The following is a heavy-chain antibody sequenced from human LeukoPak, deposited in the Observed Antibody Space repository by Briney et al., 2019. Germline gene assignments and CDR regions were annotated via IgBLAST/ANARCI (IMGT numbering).Heavy chain of an antibody. J-gene: IGHJ4*02. D-gene: IGHD5-24*01. CDR1: GFTFSSYD. CDR2: IGTAGDT. CDR3: AREGRDGSMGY. V-gene: IGHV3-13*01. Sequence: PGGSLRLSCAASGFTFSSYDMHWVRQATGKGLEWVSAIGTAGDTYYPGSVKGRFTVSRENAKNSLYLQMNSLRAGDTAVYYCAREGRDGSMGYWGQGTLVTVSS.